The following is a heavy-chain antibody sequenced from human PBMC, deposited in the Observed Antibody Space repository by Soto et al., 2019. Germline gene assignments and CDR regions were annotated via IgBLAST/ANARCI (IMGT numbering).Heavy chain of an antibody. CDR3: ARLTTLSSTKYRFYYYMDI. CDR1: GYTFSNYG. J-gene: IGHJ6*03. V-gene: IGHV1-18*01. D-gene: IGHD4-4*01. Sequence: QVQLAQSGPELKKPGASLEVSCRASGYTFSNYGISWVRQVPGQGLEWMAWISVKNGDTNFAQKFQGRLSVTTDTSTSTAYLNLRSLRSDDTAVYYCARLTTLSSTKYRFYYYMDIWGKGTTVTVSS. CDR2: ISVKNGDT.